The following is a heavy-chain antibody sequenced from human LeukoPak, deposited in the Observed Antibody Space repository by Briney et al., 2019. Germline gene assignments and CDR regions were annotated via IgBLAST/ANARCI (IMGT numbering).Heavy chain of an antibody. CDR2: ISYDGSNK. J-gene: IGHJ6*02. Sequence: GGSLRLSRAASGFTFSSYAMHWVRQAPGKGLEWVAVISYDGSNKYYADSVKGRFTISRDNSKNTLYLQMNSRRAEDTAVYYCAREFRRYYGSGTLTSYYYGMDVWGQGTTVTVSS. D-gene: IGHD3-10*01. CDR3: AREFRRYYGSGTLTSYYYGMDV. V-gene: IGHV3-30-3*01. CDR1: GFTFSSYA.